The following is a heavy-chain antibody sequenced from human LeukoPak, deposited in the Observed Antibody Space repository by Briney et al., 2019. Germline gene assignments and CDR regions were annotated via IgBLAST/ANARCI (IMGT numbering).Heavy chain of an antibody. D-gene: IGHD1-14*01. J-gene: IGHJ4*02. CDR1: GYTFTDYY. V-gene: IGHV1-2*02. Sequence: ASVKVSCKASGYTFTDYYIHWVRQAPGQRLEWMGWINSNSGDTNYAQKFQGRVTMTRDTSISTAYMELSRLRSDDTAVYYCARSHPGTFDYWGQGTLVTVSS. CDR2: INSNSGDT. CDR3: ARSHPGTFDY.